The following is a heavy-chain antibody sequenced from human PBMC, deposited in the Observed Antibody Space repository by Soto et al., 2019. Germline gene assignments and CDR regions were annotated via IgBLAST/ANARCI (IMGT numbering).Heavy chain of an antibody. D-gene: IGHD6-19*01. CDR1: GGSVTTNYW. CDR3: GMSRGCYTIHS. CDR2: MSHSGPT. V-gene: IGHV4-4*02. Sequence: QLQESGPGLVKPSGTLSLTCAVSGGSVTTNYWWGWVRQSPVTGLEWIGDMSHSGPTNYSPSLKSRATLSVDTSKTQFSLELKSVTAADTAVYFCGMSRGCYTIHSWGQGTLVTVSS. J-gene: IGHJ4*02.